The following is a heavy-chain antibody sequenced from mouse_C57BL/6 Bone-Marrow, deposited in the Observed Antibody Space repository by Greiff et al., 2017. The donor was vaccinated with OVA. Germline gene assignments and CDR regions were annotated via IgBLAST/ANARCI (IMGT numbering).Heavy chain of an antibody. CDR3: ASCDYDRGGWYFDV. CDR2: INPYNGGT. CDR1: GYTFTDYY. D-gene: IGHD2-4*01. J-gene: IGHJ1*03. V-gene: IGHV1-19*01. Sequence: VQLQQSGPVLVKPGASVKMSCKASGYTFTDYYMNWVKQSHGKSLEWIGVINPYNGGTSYNQKFKGKATLTVDKSSSTAYMELNSLTSEDSAVYYCASCDYDRGGWYFDVWGTGTTVTVSS.